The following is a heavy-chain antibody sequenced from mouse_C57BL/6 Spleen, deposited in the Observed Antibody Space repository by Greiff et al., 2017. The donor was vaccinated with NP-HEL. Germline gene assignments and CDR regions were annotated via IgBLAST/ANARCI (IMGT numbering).Heavy chain of an antibody. CDR2: IYPSDSET. Sequence: QVQLQQPGAELVRPGSSVKLSCKASGYTFTSYWMDWVKQRPGQGLEWIGNIYPSDSETHYNQKFKDKATLTVDNSSSTAYMQLSSLTSEDSAVYYCARSEGYYGNLKGDYYAMDYWGQGTSVTVSS. D-gene: IGHD2-1*01. CDR1: GYTFTSYW. CDR3: ARSEGYYGNLKGDYYAMDY. V-gene: IGHV1-61*01. J-gene: IGHJ4*01.